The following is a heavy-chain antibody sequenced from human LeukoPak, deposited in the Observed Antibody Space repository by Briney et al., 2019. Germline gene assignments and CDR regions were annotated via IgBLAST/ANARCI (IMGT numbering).Heavy chain of an antibody. CDR2: IYYSGST. D-gene: IGHD3-10*01. Sequence: SETLSLTCTVSGGSISSYYWSWIRQPPGKGLEWIGCIYYSGSTHYKPSLKSRVTISVDTSKNQFSLKLSSVTAADTAVYYCARVFGSGSYQSGLDYWGQGTLVTVSS. V-gene: IGHV4-59*01. CDR1: GGSISSYY. J-gene: IGHJ4*02. CDR3: ARVFGSGSYQSGLDY.